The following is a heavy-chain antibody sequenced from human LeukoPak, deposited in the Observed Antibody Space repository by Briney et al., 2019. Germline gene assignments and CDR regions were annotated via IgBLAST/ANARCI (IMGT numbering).Heavy chain of an antibody. Sequence: SETLSLTCTVSGGSISSYYWSWIRQPAGKGLDWIGRIYTSGSTNYNPSLKCRVTMSVDTSKNQFSLKLSSLTAADTAVYYCARAPAGSSSWYWFDPWGQGTLVTVSS. CDR1: GGSISSYY. J-gene: IGHJ5*02. CDR3: ARAPAGSSSWYWFDP. V-gene: IGHV4-4*07. CDR2: IYTSGST. D-gene: IGHD6-13*01.